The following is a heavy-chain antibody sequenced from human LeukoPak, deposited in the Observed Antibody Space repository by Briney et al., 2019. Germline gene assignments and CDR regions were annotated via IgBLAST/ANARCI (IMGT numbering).Heavy chain of an antibody. D-gene: IGHD1-1*01. CDR2: ISLDGNNE. V-gene: IGHV3-30-3*01. Sequence: GGSLRLSCAVSGFTLTNHAVSWVRQAPGKGLEWVAVISLDGNNEYYADSVKGRFSLSRDNSMNTLYLQLNSLRTEDTAMYYCARDLSGHWTYDYWGQGTLVTVSS. CDR1: GFTLTNHA. J-gene: IGHJ4*01. CDR3: ARDLSGHWTYDY.